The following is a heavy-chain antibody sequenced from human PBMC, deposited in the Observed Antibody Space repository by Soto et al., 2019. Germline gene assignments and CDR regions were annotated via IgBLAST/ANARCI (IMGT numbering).Heavy chain of an antibody. CDR1: GFTFSGYG. Sequence: QVQLVESGGGVVQPGRSLRLSCAASGFTFSGYGMHWVRQAPGKGLEWVAVIWYDGSNKYYADSVKGRFTISRDNSKNTLYLQMNSLRAEDTAVYYCARDQRWLQSPRFDYWGQGTLVTVSS. J-gene: IGHJ4*02. D-gene: IGHD5-12*01. CDR2: IWYDGSNK. CDR3: ARDQRWLQSPRFDY. V-gene: IGHV3-33*01.